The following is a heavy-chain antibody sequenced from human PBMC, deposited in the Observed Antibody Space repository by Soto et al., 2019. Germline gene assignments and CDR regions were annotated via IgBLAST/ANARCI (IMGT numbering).Heavy chain of an antibody. D-gene: IGHD4-17*01. V-gene: IGHV4-31*03. Sequence: SETLSLTCTVSGGSISSGGYYWSWIRQHPGKGLEWIGYIYYSGSTYYNPSLKSRVTISVDTSKNQFSLKLSSVTAADTAVYYCARDAATTVTTGGSDYYYYYGMDVWGQGTTVTVSS. CDR2: IYYSGST. CDR3: ARDAATTVTTGGSDYYYYYGMDV. J-gene: IGHJ6*02. CDR1: GGSISSGGYY.